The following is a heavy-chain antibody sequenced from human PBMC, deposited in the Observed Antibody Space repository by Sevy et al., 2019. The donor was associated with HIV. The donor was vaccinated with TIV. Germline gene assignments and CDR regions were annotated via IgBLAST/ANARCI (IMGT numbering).Heavy chain of an antibody. V-gene: IGHV3-23*01. CDR2: LSFGCGEI. D-gene: IGHD2-8*01. CDR1: GFTFNKYS. J-gene: IGHJ4*02. CDR3: AREGCTKPHDY. Sequence: GGSLRLSCAASGFTFNKYSMSWVRQPPGKGLEWVATLSFGCGEINYEDSVKGRFTISRDNSKNSFYLQMNNLRAEDTTLYYCAREGCTKPHDYWGQGTLVTVSS.